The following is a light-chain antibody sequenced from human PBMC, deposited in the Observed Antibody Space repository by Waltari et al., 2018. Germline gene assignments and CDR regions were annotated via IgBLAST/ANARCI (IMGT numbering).Light chain of an antibody. CDR3: QQYNTYSS. Sequence: DIQMTQSPSTLSASVGDTITITCRASQSISNYLAWYQQEPGKAPKLLIYKASSSGSGVPSRFSGSGSGTEFTLTISSLQPDDFATYYCQQYNTYSSFGQGTKLEIK. J-gene: IGKJ2*03. V-gene: IGKV1-5*03. CDR1: QSISNY. CDR2: KAS.